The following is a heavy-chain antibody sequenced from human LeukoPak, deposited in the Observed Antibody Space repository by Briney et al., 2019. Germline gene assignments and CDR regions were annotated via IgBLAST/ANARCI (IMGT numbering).Heavy chain of an antibody. Sequence: ASVKVSCKASGYTFTGYFMHWVRQAPGQGLEWMGWINPNSGGTNFAQKFQGRVTMARDTSTSTAYMELRSLRSDDTAVYYCARGKWTRAFDIWGQGTMVTVSS. CDR3: ARGKWTRAFDI. CDR2: INPNSGGT. J-gene: IGHJ3*02. CDR1: GYTFTGYF. D-gene: IGHD2-8*01. V-gene: IGHV1-2*02.